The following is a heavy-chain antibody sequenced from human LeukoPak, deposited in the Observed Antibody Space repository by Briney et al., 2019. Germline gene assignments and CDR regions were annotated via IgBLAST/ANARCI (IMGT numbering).Heavy chain of an antibody. CDR2: IYPDDSDT. V-gene: IGHV5-51*01. CDR1: GYSFTSYW. Sequence: GASLQISFKGSGYSFTSYWIGWVRQMPGKGLEWMGIIYPDDSDTRYSPSFQGQVILSADKSISTAYLQWSSLKASDTAMYYCARLASSYYFDYWGQGTQFTVSS. CDR3: ARLASSYYFDY. D-gene: IGHD2-2*01. J-gene: IGHJ4*02.